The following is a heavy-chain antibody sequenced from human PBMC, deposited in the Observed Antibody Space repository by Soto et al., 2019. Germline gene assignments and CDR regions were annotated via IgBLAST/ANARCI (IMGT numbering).Heavy chain of an antibody. CDR1: GFTFSSYA. J-gene: IGHJ5*02. Sequence: PGGSLRLSCAASGFTFSSYAMSWVRQAPGKGLEWVSAISGSGGSTYYADSVKGWFTISRDNSKNTLYLQMNSLRAEDTAVYYCAKDRPVSDTMVRGVIPNWFDPWGQGTLVTVSS. CDR3: AKDRPVSDTMVRGVIPNWFDP. D-gene: IGHD3-10*01. V-gene: IGHV3-23*01. CDR2: ISGSGGST.